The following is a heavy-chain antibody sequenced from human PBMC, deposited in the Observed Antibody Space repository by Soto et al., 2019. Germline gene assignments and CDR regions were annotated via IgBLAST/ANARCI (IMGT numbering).Heavy chain of an antibody. V-gene: IGHV3-23*01. Sequence: GGSLRLSCAASGFTFSNYAMSWVRQAPGRGLEWVSAITSSGGSTYYADSVKGRFTISRDNSKNTLYLQMNSLRAEDTAVYYCANSTSGWKKAPYYYYYGMDVWGQGTTVTVSS. CDR1: GFTFSNYA. D-gene: IGHD6-19*01. CDR2: ITSSGGST. J-gene: IGHJ6*02. CDR3: ANSTSGWKKAPYYYYYGMDV.